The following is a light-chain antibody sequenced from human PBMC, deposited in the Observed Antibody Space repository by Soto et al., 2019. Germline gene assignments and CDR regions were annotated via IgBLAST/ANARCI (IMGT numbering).Light chain of an antibody. Sequence: DIVMTQSPDSLAVSLGERATINCKSSQSVLNLSKNKNYLAWYQQKPGHPPRLLIYGASIRASGVPDRFSGSGSGTDFTLTISSLQAEDVALYYCQQFYSIPLTFGGGTKVEIK. J-gene: IGKJ4*01. CDR2: GAS. V-gene: IGKV4-1*01. CDR3: QQFYSIPLT. CDR1: QSVLNLSKNKNY.